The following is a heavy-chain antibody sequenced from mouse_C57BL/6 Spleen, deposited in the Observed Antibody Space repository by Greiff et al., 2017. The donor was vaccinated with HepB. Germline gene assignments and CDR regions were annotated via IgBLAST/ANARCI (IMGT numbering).Heavy chain of an antibody. CDR2: ISDGGSYT. D-gene: IGHD2-5*01. Sequence: DVHLVESGGGLVKPGGSLKLSCAASGFTFSSYAMSWVRQTPEKRLEWVATISDGGSYTYYPDNVKGRFTISRDNAKNNLYLQMSHLKSEDTAMYYCARVNSNQYYFDYWGQGTTLTVSS. V-gene: IGHV5-4*01. CDR3: ARVNSNQYYFDY. CDR1: GFTFSSYA. J-gene: IGHJ2*01.